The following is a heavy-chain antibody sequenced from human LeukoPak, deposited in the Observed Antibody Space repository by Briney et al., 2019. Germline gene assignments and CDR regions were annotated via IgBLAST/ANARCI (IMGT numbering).Heavy chain of an antibody. Sequence: SVKISCKASGGTFSSYAISWVRQAPGQGLEWMGGIIPIFGTANYAQKFQGRVTITTDESTSTAYMELSSLRSEDTAVYYCAREGGSSCPNQPYYYYYYRDVWGKGTAVTVSS. CDR3: AREGGSSCPNQPYYYYYYRDV. J-gene: IGHJ6*03. CDR2: IIPIFGTA. CDR1: GGTFSSYA. D-gene: IGHD6-19*01. V-gene: IGHV1-69*05.